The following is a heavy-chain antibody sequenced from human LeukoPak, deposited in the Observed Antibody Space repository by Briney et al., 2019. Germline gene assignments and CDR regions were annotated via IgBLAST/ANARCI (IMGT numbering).Heavy chain of an antibody. J-gene: IGHJ4*02. CDR2: MNPNSGNT. D-gene: IGHD2-15*01. V-gene: IGHV1-8*01. Sequence: GASVKVSCKASGYTFTSYDINWVRQATGQGLEWMGWMNPNSGNTGYAQKFQGRVTTTRNTSISTAYMELSSLRSEDTAVYYCARAGGYCGRISCPYYFDYWGQGSLVVVSS. CDR1: GYTFTSYD. CDR3: ARAGGYCGRISCPYYFDY.